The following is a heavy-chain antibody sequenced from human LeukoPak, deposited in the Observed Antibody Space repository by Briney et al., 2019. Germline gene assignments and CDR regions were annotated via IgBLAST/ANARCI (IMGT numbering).Heavy chain of an antibody. CDR3: AKDRYYDILTAPRGSPGYFQH. Sequence: GGSLRLSCAASGFTFSSYAMSWVRQAPGKGLEWVSAISGSGGSTYYADSVKGRFTISRDNSKNTLYLQMNSLRAEDTAVYYCAKDRYYDILTAPRGSPGYFQHWGQGTLVTVSS. D-gene: IGHD3-9*01. J-gene: IGHJ1*01. CDR2: ISGSGGST. CDR1: GFTFSSYA. V-gene: IGHV3-23*01.